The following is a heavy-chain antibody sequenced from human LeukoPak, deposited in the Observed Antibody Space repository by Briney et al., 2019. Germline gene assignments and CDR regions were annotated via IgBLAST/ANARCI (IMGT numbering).Heavy chain of an antibody. J-gene: IGHJ4*02. CDR2: IYSGGGT. CDR3: ARDGQDSSGYLQ. Sequence: PGGSLRLSCAASGFAVSSNYMSWVRQAPGKGLEWVSVIYSGGGTYYADSVKGRFTISRDNSKNTLSLQMNSLRAEDTAVYYCARDGQDSSGYLQWGQGTLVTVSS. D-gene: IGHD3-22*01. V-gene: IGHV3-53*01. CDR1: GFAVSSNY.